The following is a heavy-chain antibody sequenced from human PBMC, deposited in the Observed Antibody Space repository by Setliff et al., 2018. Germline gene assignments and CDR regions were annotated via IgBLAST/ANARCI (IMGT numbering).Heavy chain of an antibody. Sequence: SVKVSCKASGGTFSSYGISWVRQAPGQGLEWMGGIIPLFGTTNYAQEFQGRVTITTDGSTNTAYMELSSLRSEDTAMYYCAREKVAVVSATSYHYYMDVWGKGTTVTVSS. CDR2: IIPLFGTT. J-gene: IGHJ6*03. CDR1: GGTFSSYG. CDR3: AREKVAVVSATSYHYYMDV. D-gene: IGHD2-15*01. V-gene: IGHV1-69*05.